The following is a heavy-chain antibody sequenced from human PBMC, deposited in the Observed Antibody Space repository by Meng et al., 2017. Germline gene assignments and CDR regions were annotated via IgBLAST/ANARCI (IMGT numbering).Heavy chain of an antibody. V-gene: IGHV1-46*01. CDR1: GYTFTSYY. J-gene: IGHJ6*02. CDR2: INPSGGST. Sequence: ASVKVSCKASGYTFTSYYMHWVRQAPGQGLEWMGIINPSGGSTSYAQQFQGRVTMTRDTSTSTVYMELSSLRSEDTAVYYRARDPYYYGSGSYYSGYYYYGMDVWGQGTTVTVSS. D-gene: IGHD3-10*01. CDR3: ARDPYYYGSGSYYSGYYYYGMDV.